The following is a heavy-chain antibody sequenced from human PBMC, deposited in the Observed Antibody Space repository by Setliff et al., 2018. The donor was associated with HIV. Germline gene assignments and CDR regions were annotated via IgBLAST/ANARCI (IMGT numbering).Heavy chain of an antibody. CDR2: INDRGDYI. CDR1: GFTFNNYA. Sequence: NPGGSLRLSCAASGFTFNNYAMAWVRQAPGKGLEWVSAINDRGDYIYYAEFVRGRFTISRDNARNSLSLQMNSLGADDTAVYYCVRVAYEYIYGYNNYYYMDVWGKGTTVTVSS. CDR3: VRVAYEYIYGYNNYYYMDV. J-gene: IGHJ6*03. D-gene: IGHD5-18*01. V-gene: IGHV3-21*04.